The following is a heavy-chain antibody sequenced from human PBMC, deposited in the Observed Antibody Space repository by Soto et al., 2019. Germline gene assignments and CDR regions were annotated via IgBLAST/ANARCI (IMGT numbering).Heavy chain of an antibody. CDR2: INPNSGGT. CDR3: ARGGITMVRGVTTGAFDI. J-gene: IGHJ3*02. CDR1: GYTFTGYY. Sequence: QVQLVQSGAEVKKPGASVKVSCKASGYTFTGYYMHWVRQAPGQGLEWMGWINPNSGGTNYAQKFQGWVTMTRDTSISPAYMELSRLRSDDTAVYYCARGGITMVRGVTTGAFDIWGQGTMVTVSS. V-gene: IGHV1-2*04. D-gene: IGHD3-10*01.